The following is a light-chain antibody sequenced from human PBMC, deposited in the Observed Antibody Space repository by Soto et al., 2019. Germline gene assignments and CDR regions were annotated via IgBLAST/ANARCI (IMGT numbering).Light chain of an antibody. V-gene: IGKV1-39*01. CDR3: QQSFIPPYT. Sequence: DIQMTQSPSSLSASVGDRVTITCRASQSVSAYLNWYQQQPGKAPKLLIYATINVESGVPSRFSGSGSGTDFTLPISSLQPEDFATYYCQQSFIPPYTFGPGTKVDIK. CDR2: ATI. J-gene: IGKJ3*01. CDR1: QSVSAY.